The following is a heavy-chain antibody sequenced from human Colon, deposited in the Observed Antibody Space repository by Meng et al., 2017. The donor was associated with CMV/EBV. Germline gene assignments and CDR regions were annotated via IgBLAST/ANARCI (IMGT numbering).Heavy chain of an antibody. CDR2: ISGNSGST. J-gene: IGHJ4*02. CDR1: GLTFTRND. D-gene: IGHD3-3*01. Sequence: SCVGSGLTFTRNDMTWVRQAPGKGLEWVSGISGNSGSTYYADSVKGRFSISRDNSKNTVYLQMNSLRAEDTAVYYCASRPGAIFGVVIIPNFDYWGQGTLVTVSS. V-gene: IGHV3-23*01. CDR3: ASRPGAIFGVVIIPNFDY.